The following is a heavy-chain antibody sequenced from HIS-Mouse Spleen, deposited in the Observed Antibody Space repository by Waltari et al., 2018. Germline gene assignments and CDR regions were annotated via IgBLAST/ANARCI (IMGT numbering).Heavy chain of an antibody. Sequence: QLQLQESGPGLVKPSETLSLTCTVSGGSISSSSYYWGWIRQPPGKGREWIGRIYYSGSTYYNPSLKGRVTISVDTSKNPFSLKLSSVTAADTAVYYCAREIPYSSSWYDWYFDLWGRGTLVTVSS. J-gene: IGHJ2*01. CDR3: AREIPYSSSWYDWYFDL. V-gene: IGHV4-39*07. D-gene: IGHD6-13*01. CDR1: GGSISSSSYY. CDR2: IYYSGST.